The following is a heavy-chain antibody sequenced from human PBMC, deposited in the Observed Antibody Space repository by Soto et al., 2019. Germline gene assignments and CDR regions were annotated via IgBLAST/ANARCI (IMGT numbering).Heavy chain of an antibody. J-gene: IGHJ4*02. CDR2: ISSSGSTI. CDR3: AMPQGLAALLYFDS. V-gene: IGHV3-48*03. Sequence: EVQLVESGGGLVQPGGSLRLSCAASGFTFSSYEMNWVRQAPGKGLEWVSYISSSGSTIYYADSVKGRFTISRDNAKNSLYLQMDSLRAKDTAVYYCAMPQGLAALLYFDSWGQGTLVTVSS. D-gene: IGHD2-15*01. CDR1: GFTFSSYE.